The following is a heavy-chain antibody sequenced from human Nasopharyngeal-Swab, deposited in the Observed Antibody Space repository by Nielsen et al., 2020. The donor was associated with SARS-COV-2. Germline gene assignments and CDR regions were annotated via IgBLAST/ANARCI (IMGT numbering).Heavy chain of an antibody. CDR2: IKQDGSEK. Sequence: GVPLKISCAASGFTFSSYWMSWVRQAPGKGLEWVANIKQDGSEKYYVDSVKGRFTISRDNAKNSLYLQMNSLRAEDTAVYYCARDLVAVAGQYYYYGMDVWGQGTTVTVSS. D-gene: IGHD6-19*01. CDR3: ARDLVAVAGQYYYYGMDV. J-gene: IGHJ6*02. CDR1: GFTFSSYW. V-gene: IGHV3-7*01.